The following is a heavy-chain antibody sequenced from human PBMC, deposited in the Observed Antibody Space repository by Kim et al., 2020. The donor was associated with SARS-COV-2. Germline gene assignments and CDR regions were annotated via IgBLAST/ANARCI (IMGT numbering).Heavy chain of an antibody. Sequence: GGSLRLSCAASGFTFSSYAMSWVRQAPGKGLEWVSAISGSGGSTYYADSVKGRFTISRDNSKNTLYLQMNSLRAEDTAVYYCAKDTASALPGIVVDQLDAFDIWGQGTMVTVSS. J-gene: IGHJ3*02. CDR2: ISGSGGST. CDR3: AKDTASALPGIVVDQLDAFDI. D-gene: IGHD2-21*01. V-gene: IGHV3-23*01. CDR1: GFTFSSYA.